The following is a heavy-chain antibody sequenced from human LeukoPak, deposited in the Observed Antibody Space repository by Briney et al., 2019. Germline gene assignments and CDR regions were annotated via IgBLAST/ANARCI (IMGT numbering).Heavy chain of an antibody. D-gene: IGHD3-9*01. Sequence: GGSLRLSCAASGFTFSGSAMHWVRQASGKGLEWVGRIRSKANSYATAYAASVKGRFTISRDDSKNTAYLQMNSLKTEDTAVYYCTRLGYYDILTGFLHPDYWGQGTLVTVSS. V-gene: IGHV3-73*01. CDR1: GFTFSGSA. CDR3: TRLGYYDILTGFLHPDY. J-gene: IGHJ4*02. CDR2: IRSKANSYAT.